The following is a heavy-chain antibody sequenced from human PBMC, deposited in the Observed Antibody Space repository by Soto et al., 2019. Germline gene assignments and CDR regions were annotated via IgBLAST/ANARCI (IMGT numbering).Heavy chain of an antibody. V-gene: IGHV3-33*05. D-gene: IGHD1-1*01. CDR2: ISYDGSD. CDR3: VRRWNYYLDF. J-gene: IGHJ4*02. Sequence: QMQLVESGGGVVQPGRSLRLSCVASGFPFREFGMHWVRQAPGKGPEWVALISYDGSDYADSVKGRFTISRDDSRDTLFLHMDNLRPDDTGVYYCVRRWNYYLDFWGQGTLVAVSS. CDR1: GFPFREFG.